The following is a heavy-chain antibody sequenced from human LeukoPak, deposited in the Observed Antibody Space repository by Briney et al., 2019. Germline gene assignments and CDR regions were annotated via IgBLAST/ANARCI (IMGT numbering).Heavy chain of an antibody. CDR3: ARARRVVPAAIAYYYYYMDV. V-gene: IGHV1-8*01. CDR2: MNPNSDNT. Sequence: ASVKVSCKASGYTFTSYDINWVRQATGQGLEWMGWMNPNSDNTGYAQKFQGRVTMTRNTSISTAYMELSSLRSEDTAVYYCARARRVVPAAIAYYYYYMDVWGKGTTVTVSS. J-gene: IGHJ6*03. D-gene: IGHD2-2*02. CDR1: GYTFTSYD.